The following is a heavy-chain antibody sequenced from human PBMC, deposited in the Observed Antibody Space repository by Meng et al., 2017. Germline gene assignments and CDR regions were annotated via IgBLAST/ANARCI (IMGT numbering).Heavy chain of an antibody. CDR2: ISYDGSNK. CDR3: ARGQNWNYFGFFDY. J-gene: IGHJ4*02. D-gene: IGHD1-7*01. CDR1: GFTFSSNA. V-gene: IGHV3-30*01. Sequence: QVQVVGAGGVVVQPGTSLRLSGAASGFTFSSNAMDWVRQASGKGLEWGAVISYDGSNKYYADSVKGRFTISRDNSKNTLYLQMNSLRAEDTAVYYCARGQNWNYFGFFDYWGQGTLVTVSS.